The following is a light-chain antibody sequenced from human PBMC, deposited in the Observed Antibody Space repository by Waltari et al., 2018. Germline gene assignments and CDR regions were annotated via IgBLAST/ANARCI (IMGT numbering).Light chain of an antibody. J-gene: IGLJ3*02. V-gene: IGLV3-21*02. Sequence: SFVLTQPPSVSVAPGQTASIFCSGKKIGSPRFHWYQQRPGQAPVLVVYDDSDRPSGVPERFSGSNYGNTATLTISGVEAVDEADYYCQVWDSDTDNRVFGGGTKVTVL. CDR1: KIGSPR. CDR2: DDS. CDR3: QVWDSDTDNRV.